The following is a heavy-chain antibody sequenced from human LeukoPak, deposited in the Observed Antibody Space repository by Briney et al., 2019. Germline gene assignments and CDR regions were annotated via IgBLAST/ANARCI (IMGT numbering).Heavy chain of an antibody. D-gene: IGHD2-2*01. Sequence: NRGESLKISCKGSGYSFDSYWIAWVRQMPGKGLEWMGVIYPGNSDITYSPSFQGQVTISADKSVSTAYLHWSSLKASDTAIYYCARHLSSITSCPNYWGQGTLVTVSS. V-gene: IGHV5-51*01. J-gene: IGHJ4*02. CDR2: IYPGNSDI. CDR1: GYSFDSYW. CDR3: ARHLSSITSCPNY.